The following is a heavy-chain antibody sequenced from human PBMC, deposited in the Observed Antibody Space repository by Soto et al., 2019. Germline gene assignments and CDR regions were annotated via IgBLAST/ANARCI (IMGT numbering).Heavy chain of an antibody. D-gene: IGHD1-1*01. CDR2: IIPIFGTA. J-gene: IGHJ4*02. V-gene: IGHV1-69*13. CDR1: GGTFSSYP. Sequence: ASVKVSCKASGGTFSSYPISWVRQAPGQGLEWMGGIIPIFGTANYAQKFQGRVTITADESTSTAYMELSSLRSEDTAVYYCATNEKIPGVRAFFDYWGQGTLVTVSS. CDR3: ATNEKIPGVRAFFDY.